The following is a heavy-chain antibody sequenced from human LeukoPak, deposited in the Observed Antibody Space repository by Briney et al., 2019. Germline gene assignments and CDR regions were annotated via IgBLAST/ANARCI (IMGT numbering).Heavy chain of an antibody. J-gene: IGHJ3*02. CDR2: ISSSSSYT. CDR1: GFTFSDYY. D-gene: IGHD3-9*01. Sequence: PGGSLRLSCAASGFTFSDYYMSWIRQAPGKGLEWVSYISSSSSYTNYADSVKGRFTISRDNAKNSLYLQMNSLRAEDTAVYYCARVASDLRYFDWFLDAFDIWGQGTMVTVSS. V-gene: IGHV3-11*06. CDR3: ARVASDLRYFDWFLDAFDI.